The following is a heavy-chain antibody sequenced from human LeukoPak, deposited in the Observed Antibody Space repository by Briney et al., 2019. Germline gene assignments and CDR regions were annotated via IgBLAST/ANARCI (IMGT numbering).Heavy chain of an antibody. Sequence: GRSLRLSCAASGFTFSSYGMHWVRQAPGKGLEWVAVIWYDGSNKYYADSVKGRFTISRDNSKNTLFLQMNSLRTEDTALYYCARYCSGISCYSGVDYWGQGTLVTVSS. CDR2: IWYDGSNK. J-gene: IGHJ4*02. CDR3: ARYCSGISCYSGVDY. D-gene: IGHD2-15*01. V-gene: IGHV3-33*01. CDR1: GFTFSSYG.